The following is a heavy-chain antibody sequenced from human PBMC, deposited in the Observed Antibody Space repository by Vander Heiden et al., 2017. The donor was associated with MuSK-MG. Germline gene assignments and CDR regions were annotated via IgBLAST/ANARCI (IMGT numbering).Heavy chain of an antibody. CDR3: ARDMVGGVGY. CDR1: GFTFSSYS. V-gene: IGHV3-21*01. D-gene: IGHD1-26*01. CDR2: ISSSSSYI. J-gene: IGHJ4*02. Sequence: EVQLVESGGGLVKPGGSLSLSWAASGFTFSSYSMNWVRQAPGKGLEWVSSISSSSSYIYYADSVKGRFTISRDNAKNSLYLQMNSLRAEDTAVYYCARDMVGGVGYWGQGTLVTVSS.